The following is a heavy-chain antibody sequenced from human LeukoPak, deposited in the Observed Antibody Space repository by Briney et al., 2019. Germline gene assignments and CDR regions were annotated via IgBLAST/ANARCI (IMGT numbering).Heavy chain of an antibody. Sequence: PSETLSLTCTVSGGSISSGGYYWSWIRQPPGKGLEWIGYIYHSGSTYYNPSLKSRVTISVDRSKNQFSLKLSSVTAADTAVYYCARRPRSSPALPLRRVGATDDAFDIWGQGTMVTVSS. J-gene: IGHJ3*02. D-gene: IGHD1-26*01. CDR2: IYHSGST. CDR1: GGSISSGGYY. V-gene: IGHV4-30-2*01. CDR3: ARRPRSSPALPLRRVGATDDAFDI.